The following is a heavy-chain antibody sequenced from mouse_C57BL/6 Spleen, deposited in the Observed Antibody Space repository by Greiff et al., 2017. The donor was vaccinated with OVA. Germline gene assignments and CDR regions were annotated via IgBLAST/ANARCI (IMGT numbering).Heavy chain of an antibody. CDR2: IRVKSDNYAT. CDR3: DGYYYYYAMDY. CDR1: GFTFSNYW. V-gene: IGHV6-3*01. J-gene: IGHJ4*01. Sequence: EVKLVESGGGLVQPGGSMKLSCVASGFTFSNYWMNWVRQSPEKGLEWVAQIRVKSDNYATHYAKSVKGRFTISRDDSKSSVYLQMNNLRAEDTGIYYCDGYYYYYAMDYWGQGTSVTVSS. D-gene: IGHD2-3*01.